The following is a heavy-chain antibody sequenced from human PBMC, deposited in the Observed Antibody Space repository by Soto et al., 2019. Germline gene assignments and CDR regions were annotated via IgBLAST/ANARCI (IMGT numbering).Heavy chain of an antibody. Sequence: EVQLVESGGGLVQPGGSLRLSCAASGFNFGTSWMTWVRQVPGKGLEWVANIKGDGSAKSYLDSVRARFTVSRDNAENSLFLQMNILRAEDTALYYCARDVSPGSSGWYFDAFDIWGQGTMVTVS. J-gene: IGHJ3*02. CDR1: GFNFGTSW. CDR2: IKGDGSAK. CDR3: ARDVSPGSSGWYFDAFDI. D-gene: IGHD3-10*01. V-gene: IGHV3-7*05.